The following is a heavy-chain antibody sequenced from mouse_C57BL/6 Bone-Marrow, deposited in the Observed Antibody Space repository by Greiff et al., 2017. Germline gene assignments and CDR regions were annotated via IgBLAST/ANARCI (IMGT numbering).Heavy chain of an antibody. CDR1: GFSLTSYG. J-gene: IGHJ1*03. V-gene: IGHV2-2*01. Sequence: QVQLQQSGPGLVQPSQSLSITCTVSGFSLTSYGVHWVRQSPGKGLEWLGVIWSGGSTDYNAAFISRLSISKDNSKCQVFYKMNSLQAGDTAIYYCASCWYFDVWGTGTTVTVSS. CDR3: ASCWYFDV. CDR2: IWSGGST.